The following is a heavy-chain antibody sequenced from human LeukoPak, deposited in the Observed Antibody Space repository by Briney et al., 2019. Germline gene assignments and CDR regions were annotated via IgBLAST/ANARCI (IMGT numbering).Heavy chain of an antibody. CDR3: ARDQDSFGY. CDR1: GGSISSYY. D-gene: IGHD2-15*01. V-gene: IGHV4-59*01. CDR2: IYYSGST. Sequence: SQTPSLTCTVSGGSISSYYWSWIRQPPGKGLEWIGYIYYSGSTNYNPSLKSRVTISIDTSKNQFSLNLSSVTAADTAVYYCARDQDSFGYWGQGTLVTVSS. J-gene: IGHJ4*02.